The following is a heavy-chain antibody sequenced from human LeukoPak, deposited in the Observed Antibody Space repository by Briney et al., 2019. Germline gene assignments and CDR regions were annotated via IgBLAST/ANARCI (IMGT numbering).Heavy chain of an antibody. V-gene: IGHV3-23*01. CDR3: AKANYCSGGSCYSFDY. J-gene: IGHJ4*02. D-gene: IGHD2-15*01. Sequence: GGSLRLSCAASGFTFSSYAMSWVRQAPGKGLEWVSAISASGGTTYYAGSVKGRFTISRDNSKNTLYLQMNSLRAEDTAVYSCAKANYCSGGSCYSFDYWGQGTLITVSS. CDR1: GFTFSSYA. CDR2: ISASGGTT.